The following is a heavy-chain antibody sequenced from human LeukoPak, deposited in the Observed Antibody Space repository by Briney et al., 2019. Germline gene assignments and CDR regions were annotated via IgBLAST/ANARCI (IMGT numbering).Heavy chain of an antibody. CDR3: ARDRYPYLLGY. D-gene: IGHD3-16*01. CDR1: GFTFSSYS. Sequence: GGSLRLSCAASGFTFSSYSMNWVRQAPGKGLEWVSSISSSSSYIYYAGSVKGRFTISRDNAKNSLYLQMNSLRAEDTAVYYCARDRYPYLLGYWGQGTLVTVSP. CDR2: ISSSSSYI. J-gene: IGHJ4*02. V-gene: IGHV3-21*01.